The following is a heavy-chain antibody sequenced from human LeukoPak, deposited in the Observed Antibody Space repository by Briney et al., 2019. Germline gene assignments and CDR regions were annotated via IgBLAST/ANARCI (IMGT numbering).Heavy chain of an antibody. CDR3: ARVGYCTNGVCARDFDY. J-gene: IGHJ4*02. V-gene: IGHV3-11*04. CDR2: ISSSGSTI. D-gene: IGHD2-8*01. Sequence: YWGWIRQAPGKGLEWVSYISSSGSTIYYADSVKGRFTISRDNAKNSLYLQMNSLRAEDTAVYYCARVGYCTNGVCARDFDYWGQGTLVTVSS. CDR1: Y.